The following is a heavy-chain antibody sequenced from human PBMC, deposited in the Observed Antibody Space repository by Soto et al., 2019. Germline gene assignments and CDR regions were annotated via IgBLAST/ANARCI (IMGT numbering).Heavy chain of an antibody. J-gene: IGHJ6*02. CDR2: INPNSGGT. CDR1: GYTFTGYY. CDR3: ARSSYGSGHYGMDV. Sequence: QVQLVQSGAEVKKPGASVKVSCKASGYTFTGYYMHWVRQAPGQGLEWMGWINPNSGGTNYAQKFQGWVTMTRDTSINTAYMELSMLRSDDTAVYYCARSSYGSGHYGMDVWGQGTTVTVSS. V-gene: IGHV1-2*04. D-gene: IGHD3-10*01.